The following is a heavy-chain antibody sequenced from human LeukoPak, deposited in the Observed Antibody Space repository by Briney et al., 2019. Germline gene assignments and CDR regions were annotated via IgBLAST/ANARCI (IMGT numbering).Heavy chain of an antibody. J-gene: IGHJ6*03. V-gene: IGHV1-8*03. Sequence: GASVKVSCKASGYTFTSYDINWVRQATGQGLEWMGWMNPNSGNIGYAQKFQGRVTITRNTSISTAYMELSSLRSEDTAVYYCARLYGSGSYYYYYMDVWGKGTTVTVSS. CDR2: MNPNSGNI. CDR3: ARLYGSGSYYYYYMDV. CDR1: GYTFTSYD. D-gene: IGHD3-10*01.